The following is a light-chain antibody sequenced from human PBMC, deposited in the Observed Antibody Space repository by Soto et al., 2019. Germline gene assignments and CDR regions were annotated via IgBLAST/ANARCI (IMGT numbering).Light chain of an antibody. CDR3: QQYNNWPLT. CDR1: QSVRSN. J-gene: IGKJ1*01. V-gene: IGKV3-15*01. CDR2: GAS. Sequence: EIVMTQSPATLSVSPGERAALSCRASQSVRSNLAWYQQKPGQAPRLLIFGASTRATGVPARFSGSASGTEFTLTISSLQSEDFAVYYCQQYNNWPLTFGQGTKVEIK.